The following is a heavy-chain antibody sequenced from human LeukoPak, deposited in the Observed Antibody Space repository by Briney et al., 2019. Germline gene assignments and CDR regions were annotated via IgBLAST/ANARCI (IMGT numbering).Heavy chain of an antibody. J-gene: IGHJ4*02. Sequence: SETLSLPFAVSGYSISSGYYWGWIRQPPGKGLEWIGSIYHSGSTYYNPSLKSRVTISVDTSKNQFSLKLSSVTAADTAVYYCARESYGSGSYKDYWGQGTLVTVSS. CDR1: GYSISSGYY. D-gene: IGHD3-10*01. V-gene: IGHV4-38-2*02. CDR2: IYHSGST. CDR3: ARESYGSGSYKDY.